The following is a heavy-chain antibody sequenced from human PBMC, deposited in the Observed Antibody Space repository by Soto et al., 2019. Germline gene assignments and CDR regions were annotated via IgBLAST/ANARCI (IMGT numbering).Heavy chain of an antibody. CDR1: GFTFRTYW. CDR2: INLDGSEK. CDR3: ARDGSTSWYSYDYHGMDV. Sequence: EVQLVESGGGLVQPGGPLRLSCAASGFTFRTYWLSWVRQVPGKGLERVANINLDGSEKNYVDSVKGRFTISRDNARNSLYLQMSSLRAEDTALYSWARDGSTSWYSYDYHGMDVWGQGTTVTVSS. J-gene: IGHJ6*02. V-gene: IGHV3-7*05. D-gene: IGHD5-18*01.